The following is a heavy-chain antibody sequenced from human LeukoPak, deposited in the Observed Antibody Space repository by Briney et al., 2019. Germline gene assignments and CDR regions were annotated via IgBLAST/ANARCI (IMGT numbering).Heavy chain of an antibody. CDR3: AKAVDTAPSSFDY. J-gene: IGHJ4*02. Sequence: GGSLRLSCAASGFTFSSYAMHWVRQAPGKGLEWVAVISYDGSNKYYADSVKGRFTISRDNSKNTLYLQMNSLRAEDTAVYYCAKAVDTAPSSFDYWGQGTLVTVSS. CDR1: GFTFSSYA. CDR2: ISYDGSNK. D-gene: IGHD5-18*01. V-gene: IGHV3-30-3*01.